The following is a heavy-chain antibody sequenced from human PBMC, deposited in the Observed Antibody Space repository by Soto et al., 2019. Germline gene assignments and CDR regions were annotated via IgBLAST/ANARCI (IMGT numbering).Heavy chain of an antibody. CDR1: GYTFISYG. Sequence: QVQLVQSGAEVKQPGASVKVSCKGSGYTFISYGVNWVRQAPGQGLEWVGWISGYNGNTQYAQKFQGRVTMTTDTSSSTAYMELRSLRSDDTAVYYCARDMDGSSWYRVGSWGQGTLVTVSS. CDR2: ISGYNGNT. D-gene: IGHD6-13*01. V-gene: IGHV1-18*01. CDR3: ARDMDGSSWYRVGS. J-gene: IGHJ5*02.